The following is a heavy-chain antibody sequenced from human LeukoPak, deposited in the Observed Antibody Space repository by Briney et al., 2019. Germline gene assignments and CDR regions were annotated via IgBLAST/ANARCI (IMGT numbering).Heavy chain of an antibody. V-gene: IGHV4-28*01. J-gene: IGHJ5*02. CDR1: RYSVNNNDW. Sequence: SETLSLTCDVYRYSVNNNDWWGWIRQPPGKGLEWIGYIYHNGDTYYSPSLKSRITLSVDTSKNQFSLRLTSVTAMDTAVYYCAKKVAGVGWFDPWGQGTLVSVSS. D-gene: IGHD7-27*01. CDR2: IYHNGDT. CDR3: AKKVAGVGWFDP.